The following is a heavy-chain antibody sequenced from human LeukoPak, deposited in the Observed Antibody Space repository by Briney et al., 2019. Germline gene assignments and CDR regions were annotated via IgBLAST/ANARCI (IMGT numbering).Heavy chain of an antibody. CDR2: ISYDGRNK. D-gene: IGHD4-17*01. Sequence: GGSLRLSCVASGFTFSSYTMYWVRQAPGKGLEWVALISYDGRNKYYADSVKGRFTISRDNSKNTLYLQMNSLSAEDTALFYCAREGTDYGDANWFDPWGQGTLVTVSS. J-gene: IGHJ5*02. CDR1: GFTFSSYT. CDR3: AREGTDYGDANWFDP. V-gene: IGHV3-30*04.